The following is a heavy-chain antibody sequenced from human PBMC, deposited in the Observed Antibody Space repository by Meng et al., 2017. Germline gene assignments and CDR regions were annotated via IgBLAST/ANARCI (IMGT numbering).Heavy chain of an antibody. CDR3: ARDRFRVRGVIMLYFSY. CDR2: IKQDGSEK. D-gene: IGHD3-10*01. Sequence: GGSLSLSCAASGLTLSSYWMSWVRQAPGKGLEWVANIKQDGSEKYYVDSVKGRFTISRDNAKNSLYLQMNSLRSDDTTVYYCARDRFRVRGVIMLYFSYWGQGTLVTVSS. J-gene: IGHJ4*02. V-gene: IGHV3-7*03. CDR1: GLTLSSYW.